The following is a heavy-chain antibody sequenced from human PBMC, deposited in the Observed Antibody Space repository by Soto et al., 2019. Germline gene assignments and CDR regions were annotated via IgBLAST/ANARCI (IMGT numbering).Heavy chain of an antibody. CDR1: GFTFSDHY. J-gene: IGHJ4*02. Sequence: EVQLVESGGGLVQPGGSLRLSCATSGFTFSDHYMDWVRQAPGKGLEWVARTRNKANSYTTEYAPSVKGRFTISRDDSKNSLYLQMNSQKAADTAVYYCAVAEGGNGWRHFDYWGQGTLVTVSS. CDR2: TRNKANSYTT. V-gene: IGHV3-72*01. D-gene: IGHD6-19*01. CDR3: AVAEGGNGWRHFDY.